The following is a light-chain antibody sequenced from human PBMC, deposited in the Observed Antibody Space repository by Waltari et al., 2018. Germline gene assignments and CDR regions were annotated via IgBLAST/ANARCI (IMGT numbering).Light chain of an antibody. V-gene: IGKV4-1*01. Sequence: DIVMTQSPDSLALSLGERATINCRSSQSVVYSSNNKNYLAWYQQKPGQAPKLLIYWASTRGSGVPDRFSGSGSGTAFTLTISSLQAEDVAVYYCQQYYSTPLTFGGGTKVEI. CDR1: QSVVYSSNNKNY. CDR2: WAS. CDR3: QQYYSTPLT. J-gene: IGKJ4*01.